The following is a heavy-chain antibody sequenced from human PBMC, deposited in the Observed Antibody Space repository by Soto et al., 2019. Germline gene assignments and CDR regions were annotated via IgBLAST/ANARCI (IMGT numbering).Heavy chain of an antibody. CDR3: AKGGPIVVVVAATPNYYYGMDV. D-gene: IGHD2-15*01. J-gene: IGHJ6*02. V-gene: IGHV5-10-1*01. Sequence: GESLKISCKGSGYSFTSYWISWVRQMPGKGLEWMGRIDPSDSYTNYSPSFQGHVTISADRSISTAYLQWSSLKASDTAMYYCAKGGPIVVVVAATPNYYYGMDVWGQGTTVTVSS. CDR1: GYSFTSYW. CDR2: IDPSDSYT.